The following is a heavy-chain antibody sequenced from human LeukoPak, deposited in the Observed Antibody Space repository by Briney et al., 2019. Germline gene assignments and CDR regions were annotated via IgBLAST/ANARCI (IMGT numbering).Heavy chain of an antibody. CDR2: IKEDGSEK. CDR3: ARDGSGNRYYYYGMDV. Sequence: PGGSLRLSCAASGFTFSSYWMSWVRQAPGKGLEWVANIKEDGSEKYYVDSVKGRFTISRDNAKNSLYLQMNSLRAEDTAVYYCARDGSGNRYYYYGMDVWGPGTTVTVSS. J-gene: IGHJ6*02. V-gene: IGHV3-7*04. D-gene: IGHD2-15*01. CDR1: GFTFSSYW.